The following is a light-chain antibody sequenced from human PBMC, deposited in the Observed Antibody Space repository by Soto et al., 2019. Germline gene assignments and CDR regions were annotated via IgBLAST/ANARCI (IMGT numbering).Light chain of an antibody. CDR1: QDISHF. J-gene: IGKJ1*01. CDR3: QKYNKDSPAT. V-gene: IGKV1-27*01. CDR2: GAS. Sequence: DIQLTQSPSSLSASVGDRVTFTCRASQDISHFLAWYQQRPGEVPRLLIYGASTLQSGVPSRFIRSGFGTDFTLTIASLQPEDGATYYCQKYNKDSPATFGQGTTVEIK.